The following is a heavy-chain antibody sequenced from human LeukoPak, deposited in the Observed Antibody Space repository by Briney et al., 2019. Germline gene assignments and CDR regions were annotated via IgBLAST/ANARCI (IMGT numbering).Heavy chain of an antibody. V-gene: IGHV3-33*01. J-gene: IGHJ3*02. D-gene: IGHD3-22*01. CDR1: GFTFSSYG. CDR3: ARVPSYYDSSGYYYGHAFDI. CDR2: IWYDGSNK. Sequence: GGSLRLSCAASGFTFSSYGMHWVRQGPGKGLEWVAVIWYDGSNKYYADSVKGRFTISRDNSKNTLYLQMNSLRAEDTAVYCCARVPSYYDSSGYYYGHAFDIWGQGTMVTVSS.